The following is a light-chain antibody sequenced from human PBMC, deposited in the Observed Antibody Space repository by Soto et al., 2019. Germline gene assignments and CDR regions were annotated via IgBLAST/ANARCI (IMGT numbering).Light chain of an antibody. CDR1: SSDVGGYNY. CDR3: SSYAGSNQAVV. V-gene: IGLV2-8*01. Sequence: GLTQPPSASGSPGQSVTISCTGTSSDVGGYNYVSWYQQHPGKAPKLMIYEVTKRPSGVPDRFSGSKSGNTASLTVSGLQAEDEAVYYCSSYAGSNQAVVFGGGTKATVL. CDR2: EVT. J-gene: IGLJ2*01.